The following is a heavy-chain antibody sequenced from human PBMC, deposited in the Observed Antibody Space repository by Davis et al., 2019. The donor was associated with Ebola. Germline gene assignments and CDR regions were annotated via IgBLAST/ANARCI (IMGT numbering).Heavy chain of an antibody. J-gene: IGHJ4*02. Sequence: GESLRLSCAASGFTFSSYGMHWVRQAPGKGLQWVAIISYHGSKKYYADSVKGRFTISRDNSKNTLYLQMNSLRPEDTAVYYCAREKGPQLALFDYWGQGTLVTVSS. CDR3: AREKGPQLALFDY. CDR1: GFTFSSYG. CDR2: ISYHGSKK. V-gene: IGHV3-30*03. D-gene: IGHD6-13*01.